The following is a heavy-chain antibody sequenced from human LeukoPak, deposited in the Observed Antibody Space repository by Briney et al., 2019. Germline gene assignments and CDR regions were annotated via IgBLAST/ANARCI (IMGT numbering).Heavy chain of an antibody. CDR2: IYYTGST. D-gene: IGHD7-27*01. CDR3: AKSPSWGSGLDAFDI. V-gene: IGHV4-59*01. Sequence: PSETLSLTCTVSGGSISNYYWSWIRQPPGTGLEWIGYIYYTGSTKYNPSLKSRVTLSVDSSKTQFSLKLNSVTAADTAVYYCAKSPSWGSGLDAFDIWGQGTMVTVSS. J-gene: IGHJ3*02. CDR1: GGSISNYY.